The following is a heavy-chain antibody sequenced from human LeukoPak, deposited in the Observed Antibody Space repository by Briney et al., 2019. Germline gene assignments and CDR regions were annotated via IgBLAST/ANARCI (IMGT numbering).Heavy chain of an antibody. CDR3: ASMPYGIVDY. CDR2: ISGSGGGT. J-gene: IGHJ4*02. D-gene: IGHD1-26*01. CDR1: GFTFSSYA. Sequence: GGSLRLSCAASGFTFSSYAMSWVRQAPGKGLEWVSAISGSGGGTYYADSVKGRFTISRDNSKNTLYLQMNSLRAEDTAVYYCASMPYGIVDYWGQGTLVTVSS. V-gene: IGHV3-23*01.